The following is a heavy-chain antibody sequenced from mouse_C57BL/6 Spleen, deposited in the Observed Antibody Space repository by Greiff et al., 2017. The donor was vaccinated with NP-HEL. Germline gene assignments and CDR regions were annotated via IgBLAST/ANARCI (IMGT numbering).Heavy chain of an antibody. CDR1: GYTFTSYW. CDR2: IYPGNSDT. Sequence: VHVKQSGTVLARPGASVKMSCKTSGYTFTSYWMHWVKQRPGQGLEWIGAIYPGNSDTSYNQKFKGKAKLTAVTSASTAYMELSSLTNEDAAVYYCTRGDYYGSSYVPFDYWGQGTTLTVSS. D-gene: IGHD1-1*01. CDR3: TRGDYYGSSYVPFDY. J-gene: IGHJ2*01. V-gene: IGHV1-5*01.